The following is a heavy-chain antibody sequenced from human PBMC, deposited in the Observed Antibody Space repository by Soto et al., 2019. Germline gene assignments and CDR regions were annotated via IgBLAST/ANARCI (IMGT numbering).Heavy chain of an antibody. CDR3: ARSVPSTMYYGMDV. CDR2: TYYRSEWYS. Sequence: PSQTLSLTCVIYGANVSSNLVWNWQRQSPARGLEWLGRTYYRSEWYSDYAVSVRSCITVSPDTSKTVLSLHLKSVTPEATAVYYCARSVPSTMYYGMDVSSQVT. V-gene: IGHV6-1*03. CDR1: GANVSSNLV. J-gene: IGHJ6*02. D-gene: IGHD3-10*02.